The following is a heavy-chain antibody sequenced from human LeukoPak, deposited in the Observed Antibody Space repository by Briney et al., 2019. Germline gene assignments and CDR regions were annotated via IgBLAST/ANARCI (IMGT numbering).Heavy chain of an antibody. CDR1: GLIFSRYD. CDR3: AKDPHYDSSGYYYFDY. J-gene: IGHJ4*02. D-gene: IGHD3-22*01. V-gene: IGHV3-23*01. CDR2: ISGSGGST. Sequence: QSGGSQRLSCTASGLIFSRYDMRWARRAPGKGLEWVSAISGSGGSTYYADSVKGRFTISRDNSKNTLYLQMNSLRAEDTAVYYCAKDPHYDSSGYYYFDYWGQGTLVTVSS.